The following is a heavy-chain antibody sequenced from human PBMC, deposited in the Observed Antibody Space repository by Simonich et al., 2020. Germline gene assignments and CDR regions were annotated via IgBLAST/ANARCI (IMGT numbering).Heavy chain of an antibody. V-gene: IGHV3-53*01. CDR1: GFTVSSNY. Sequence: EVQLVESGGGLIQPGGSLRLSCAASGFTVSSNYMRWVRQAPGKGLEWVSLIYSGGSTYDADSVKGRFTISRDKSKNTLYLQINSLRAEDTAVYYCARDSGSGGFDYWGQGTLVTVSS. J-gene: IGHJ4*02. CDR2: IYSGGST. CDR3: ARDSGSGGFDY. D-gene: IGHD1-26*01.